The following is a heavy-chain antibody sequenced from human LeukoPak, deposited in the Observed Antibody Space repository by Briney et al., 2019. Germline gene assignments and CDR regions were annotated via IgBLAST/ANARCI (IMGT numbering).Heavy chain of an antibody. Sequence: SETLSLTWTVSGGSISSSSDYWGWIRQPTGKTREWIGSIYSSGSTYYNPSLKSRVIIIIDTPKNHFSLTLSSVTAADTAVYYCARSDGYGLVGMWGQGTMVTVSS. V-gene: IGHV4-39*07. CDR1: GGSISSSSDY. CDR3: ARSDGYGLVGM. CDR2: IYSSGST. J-gene: IGHJ3*01. D-gene: IGHD3-10*01.